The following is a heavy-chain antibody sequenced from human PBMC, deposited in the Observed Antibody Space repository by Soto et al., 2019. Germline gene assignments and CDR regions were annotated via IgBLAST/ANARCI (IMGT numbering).Heavy chain of an antibody. CDR3: ASCSMITFGGVIVDDAFDM. J-gene: IGHJ3*02. CDR1: GFTVSSNY. Sequence: EVQLVESGGGLIQPGGSLRLSCAASGFTVSSNYMSWVRQTPGKGLEWVSIIYSGCSSYYADSVKGRFTISRDNSKNTLYLQMNSLRAEDTAVYYCASCSMITFGGVIVDDAFDMWGQGTMVSVSS. D-gene: IGHD3-16*02. V-gene: IGHV3-53*01. CDR2: IYSGCSS.